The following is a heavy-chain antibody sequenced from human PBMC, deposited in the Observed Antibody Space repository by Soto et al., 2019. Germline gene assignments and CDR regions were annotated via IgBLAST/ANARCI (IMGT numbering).Heavy chain of an antibody. J-gene: IGHJ4*02. D-gene: IGHD2-15*01. V-gene: IGHV3-30*18. CDR3: AKGERPPLGVVVVVAAFDY. CDR2: ISYDGSNK. CDR1: GFTFSSYG. Sequence: QVQLVESGGGVVQPGRSLRLSCAASGFTFSSYGMHWVRQAPGRGLEWVAVISYDGSNKYYADSVKGRFTISRDNSKNTLYLQMNSLRAEDTAVYYCAKGERPPLGVVVVVAAFDYWGQGTLVTVSS.